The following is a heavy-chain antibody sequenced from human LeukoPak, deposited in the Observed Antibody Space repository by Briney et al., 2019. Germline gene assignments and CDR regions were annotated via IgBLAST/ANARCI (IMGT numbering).Heavy chain of an antibody. CDR2: IYYSGST. D-gene: IGHD1-26*01. CDR1: GGSISSSSYY. V-gene: IGHV4-39*07. CDR3: ARSRKWELRGFDY. Sequence: PSETLSLTCTVSGGSISSSSYYWGWIRQPPGKGLEWIGSIYYSGSTYYNPSLKSRVTISVDTSKNQFSLKLSSVTAADTAVYYCARSRKWELRGFDYWGQGTLVTVSS. J-gene: IGHJ4*02.